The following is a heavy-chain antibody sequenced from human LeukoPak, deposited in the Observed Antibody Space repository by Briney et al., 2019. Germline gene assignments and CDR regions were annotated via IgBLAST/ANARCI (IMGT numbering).Heavy chain of an antibody. D-gene: IGHD6-25*01. CDR1: GGSISSYY. J-gene: IGHJ2*01. CDR2: IYYSGST. Sequence: NTSETLSLTCTVSGGSISSYYWSWIRQPAGKGLEWIGYIYYSGSTNYNPSLKSRVTISVDTSKNQFSLKLSSVTAADTAVYYCARQGGGFWYFDLWGRGTLVTVSS. V-gene: IGHV4-59*08. CDR3: ARQGGGFWYFDL.